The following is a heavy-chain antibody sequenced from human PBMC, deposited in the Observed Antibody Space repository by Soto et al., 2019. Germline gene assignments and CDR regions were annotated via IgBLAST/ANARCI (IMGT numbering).Heavy chain of an antibody. Sequence: ASVKVSCKASGYTYTGYYMHWVRQAPGQGLEWMGWINPNSGGTNYAQKFQGWVTMTRDTSISTAYMELSRLRSDDTAVYYCARVEEGGDLTFYYWGQGTLVTVSS. V-gene: IGHV1-2*04. J-gene: IGHJ4*02. CDR1: GYTYTGYY. CDR3: ARVEEGGDLTFYY. D-gene: IGHD4-17*01. CDR2: INPNSGGT.